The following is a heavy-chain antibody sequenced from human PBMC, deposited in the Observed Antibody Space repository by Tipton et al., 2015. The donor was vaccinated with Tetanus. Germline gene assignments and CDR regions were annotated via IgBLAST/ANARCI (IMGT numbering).Heavy chain of an antibody. J-gene: IGHJ5*01. CDR2: SWYDSTDI. D-gene: IGHD2-15*01. V-gene: IGHV3-33*01. CDR1: GFIFSIYS. Sequence: SLRLSCAASGFIFSIYSIHWVRHAPGKGLEWVADSWYDSTDIYYADSVKGRFTISRDNSKNTLYLQMNSLRAEDTAVYYCAREADCSGGRRFAGQVDTRGPGAPFSVSS. CDR3: AREADCSGGRRFAGQVDT.